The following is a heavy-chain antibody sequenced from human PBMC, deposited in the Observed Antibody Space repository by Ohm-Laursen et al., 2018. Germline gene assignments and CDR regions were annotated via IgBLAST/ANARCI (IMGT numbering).Heavy chain of an antibody. Sequence: TLSLTCTVSGGSISSGGYYWSWIRQHPGKGLEWIGYIYYSGSTYYNPSLKSRVTISVDTSKNQFSLKLSSVTAADTAVYYCARAWYYYDSSGYHFEYWGQGTLVTVSS. CDR1: GGSISSGGYY. D-gene: IGHD3-22*01. CDR3: ARAWYYYDSSGYHFEY. CDR2: IYYSGST. V-gene: IGHV4-31*03. J-gene: IGHJ4*02.